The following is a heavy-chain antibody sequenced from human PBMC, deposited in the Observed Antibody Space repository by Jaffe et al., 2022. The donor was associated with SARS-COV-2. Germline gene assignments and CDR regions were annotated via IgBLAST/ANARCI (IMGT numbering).Heavy chain of an antibody. CDR2: IYWNDDK. J-gene: IGHJ4*02. V-gene: IGHV2-5*01. Sequence: QITLKESGPTLVKPTQTLTLTCTFSGFSLSTSGVGVGWIRQPPGKALEWLALIYWNDDKRYSPSLKSRLTITKDTSKNQVVLTMTNMDPVDTATYYCAHTVAPSNFDWPLFDYWGQGTLVTVSS. CDR3: AHTVAPSNFDWPLFDY. D-gene: IGHD3-9*01. CDR1: GFSLSTSGVG.